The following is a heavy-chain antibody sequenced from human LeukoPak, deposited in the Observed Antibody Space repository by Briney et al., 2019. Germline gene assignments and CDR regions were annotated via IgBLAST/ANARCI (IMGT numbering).Heavy chain of an antibody. J-gene: IGHJ4*02. V-gene: IGHV3-48*03. CDR1: GFTFSSYE. CDR3: ARDQSPYDSSGYYYRAFDY. Sequence: GGSLRLSCAASGFTFSSYEMNWVRQAAGKGLEWVSYISSSGSTIYYADSVKGRFTISRDNAKNSLYLQMNSLRAEDTAVYYCARDQSPYDSSGYYYRAFDYWGQGTLVTVSS. CDR2: ISSSGSTI. D-gene: IGHD3-22*01.